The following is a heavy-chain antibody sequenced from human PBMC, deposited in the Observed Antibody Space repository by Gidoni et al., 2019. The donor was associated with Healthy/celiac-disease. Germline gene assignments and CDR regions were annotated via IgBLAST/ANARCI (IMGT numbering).Heavy chain of an antibody. CDR1: GFTFSRYA. CDR2: ISYDGSKK. J-gene: IGHJ4*02. Sequence: QVQLVESGGGVVQPGRSLRLPCAASGFTFSRYAMPSVRQAPGKGLEWVAVISYDGSKKYYADSVKGRFTISRDNSKNTLYLQMNSLRAEDTAVYYCAKELISIAAALDYWGQGTLVTVSS. V-gene: IGHV3-30*18. CDR3: AKELISIAAALDY. D-gene: IGHD6-13*01.